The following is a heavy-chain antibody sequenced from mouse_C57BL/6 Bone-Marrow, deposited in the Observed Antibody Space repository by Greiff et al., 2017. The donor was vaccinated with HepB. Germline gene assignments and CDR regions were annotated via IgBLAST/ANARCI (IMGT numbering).Heavy chain of an antibody. V-gene: IGHV1-19*01. D-gene: IGHD1-1*01. J-gene: IGHJ1*03. CDR3: ARGRYYGSSYNWYFDV. CDR1: GYTFTDYY. CDR2: INPYNGGT. Sequence: DVQLQESGPVLVKPGASVKMSCKASGYTFTDYYMNWVKQSHGKSLEWIGVINPYNGGTSYNQKFKGKATLTVDKSSSTAYMELNSLTSEDSAVYYCARGRYYGSSYNWYFDVWGTGTTVTVSS.